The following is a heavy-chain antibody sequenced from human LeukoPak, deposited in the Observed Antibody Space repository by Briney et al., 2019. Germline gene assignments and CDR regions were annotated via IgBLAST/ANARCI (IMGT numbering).Heavy chain of an antibody. CDR3: ARRGYDILTDPNWFDP. Sequence: GSLRLSCAASGFTFRSYVMSWVRQAPGKGLEWVSAISGSGGSTYYADSVKGRFTISRDNAKNSLYLQMNSLRAEDTAVYYCARRGYDILTDPNWFDPWGQRTLVTVSS. D-gene: IGHD3-9*01. J-gene: IGHJ5*02. CDR2: ISGSGGST. CDR1: GFTFRSYV. V-gene: IGHV3-23*01.